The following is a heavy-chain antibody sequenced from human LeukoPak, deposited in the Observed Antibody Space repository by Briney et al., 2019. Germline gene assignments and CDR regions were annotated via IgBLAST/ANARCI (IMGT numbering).Heavy chain of an antibody. CDR2: INHSGST. V-gene: IGHV4-34*01. CDR1: GGSFNGYY. Sequence: SETLSLTCAVYGGSFNGYYWSWIRQPPGKGLEWIGEINHSGSTNYNPSLKSRVTISVDTSKNQFSLKLSSVTAADTAVYYCARRRRSPNFDYWGQGTLVTVSS. J-gene: IGHJ4*02. D-gene: IGHD1-26*01. CDR3: ARRRRSPNFDY.